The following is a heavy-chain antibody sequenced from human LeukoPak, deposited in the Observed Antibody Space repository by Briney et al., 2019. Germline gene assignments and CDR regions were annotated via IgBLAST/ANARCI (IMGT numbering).Heavy chain of an antibody. Sequence: SETLSLTCAVYGGSFSGYYWSWIRQPPGKGLEWIGEINHSGSTNYNPSLKSRVTISVDTSKNQFSLKLSSVTAADTAVYYCARGRYGSGSYVQSHNYFDYWGQGTLVTVFS. CDR3: ARGRYGSGSYVQSHNYFDY. D-gene: IGHD3-10*01. J-gene: IGHJ4*02. CDR1: GGSFSGYY. V-gene: IGHV4-34*01. CDR2: INHSGST.